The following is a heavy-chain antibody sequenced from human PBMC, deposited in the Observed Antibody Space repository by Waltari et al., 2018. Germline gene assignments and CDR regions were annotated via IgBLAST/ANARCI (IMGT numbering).Heavy chain of an antibody. Sequence: EVQLLESGGTLVQPGGSLRVSCAASGVIFTRKSFSWVRQAPGKGLEWVSSISGSGGNTYYAESVRGRFTISRDNSKNTVFLQMNSLRVDDTAVYYCARDPLNDYGGWDDYWGQGTLVTVSS. CDR1: GVIFTRKS. J-gene: IGHJ4*02. CDR3: ARDPLNDYGGWDDY. D-gene: IGHD4-17*01. CDR2: ISGSGGNT. V-gene: IGHV3-23*01.